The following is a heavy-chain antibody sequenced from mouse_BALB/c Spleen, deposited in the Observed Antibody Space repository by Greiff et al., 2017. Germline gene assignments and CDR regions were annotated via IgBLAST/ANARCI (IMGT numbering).Heavy chain of an antibody. CDR2: IWAGGST. CDR1: GFSLTSYG. J-gene: IGHJ3*01. CDR3: ANMITRAAWFAY. V-gene: IGHV2-9*02. Sequence: VKLMESGPGLVAPSQSLSITCTVSGFSLTSYGVHWVRQPPGKGLEWLGVIWAGGSTNYNSALMSRLSISKDNSKSQVFLKMNSLQTDDTAMYYCANMITRAAWFAYWGQGTLVTVSA. D-gene: IGHD2-4*01.